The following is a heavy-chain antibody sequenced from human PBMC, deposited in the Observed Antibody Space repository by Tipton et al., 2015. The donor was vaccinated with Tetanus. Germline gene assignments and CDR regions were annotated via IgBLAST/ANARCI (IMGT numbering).Heavy chain of an antibody. D-gene: IGHD5-12*01. V-gene: IGHV1-69*06. CDR1: GGTFSSYA. CDR3: ARGNVDIVATRRDYYYYYGMDV. J-gene: IGHJ6*02. CDR2: IIPIFGTA. Sequence: QMQLVQSGAEVKKPGSSVKVSCKASGGTFSSYAISWVRQAPGQGLEWMGGIIPIFGTANYAQKFQGRVTITADKSTSTAYMELSSLRSEDTAVYYCARGNVDIVATRRDYYYYYGMDVWGQGTTVTVSS.